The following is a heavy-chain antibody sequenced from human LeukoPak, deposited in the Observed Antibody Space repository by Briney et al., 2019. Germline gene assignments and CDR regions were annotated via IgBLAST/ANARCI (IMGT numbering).Heavy chain of an antibody. Sequence: GGSLRLSCAASGFTFSNYWMSWVRQAPGKGLEWVAKIKLDGSEKYYVDSVKGRFTISRDNAKNSLYLQMNSLRAEDTAVYYRARDCCTGGRNTFDPWGQGTLVTVSS. V-gene: IGHV3-7*01. CDR3: ARDCCTGGRNTFDP. J-gene: IGHJ5*02. CDR2: IKLDGSEK. CDR1: GFTFSNYW. D-gene: IGHD2-8*02.